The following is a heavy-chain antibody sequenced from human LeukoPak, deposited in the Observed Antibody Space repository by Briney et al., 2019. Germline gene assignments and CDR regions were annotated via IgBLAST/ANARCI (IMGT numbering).Heavy chain of an antibody. Sequence: GGSLRLSCAASGFTFRNYWMHWVRQAPGKGLVWVSRINSDGSTTNYADSVKGRFTVSRDNSKNTLFLQMNSLRAEDTAVYYCARDLEQQLRGYFEYWGQGTLVTVSS. J-gene: IGHJ4*02. CDR3: ARDLEQQLRGYFEY. V-gene: IGHV3-74*01. CDR2: INSDGSTT. CDR1: GFTFRNYW. D-gene: IGHD6-13*01.